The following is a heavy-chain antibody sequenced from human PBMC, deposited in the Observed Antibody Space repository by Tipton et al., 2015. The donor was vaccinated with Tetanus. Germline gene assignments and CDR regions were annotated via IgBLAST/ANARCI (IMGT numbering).Heavy chain of an antibody. Sequence: TLSLTCIVSGGSMSSGGHYGAWVRQSPGQGLEWIGSLTYSGRTYYNPSLKSRVTMAVDTSRKDFSVRLRSVTAADTAVYYCARANNEFPKKGPFDSWGQGSLVIVSS. CDR3: ARANNEFPKKGPFDS. J-gene: IGHJ4*02. D-gene: IGHD1-1*01. CDR2: LTYSGRT. V-gene: IGHV4-39*02. CDR1: GGSMSSGGHY.